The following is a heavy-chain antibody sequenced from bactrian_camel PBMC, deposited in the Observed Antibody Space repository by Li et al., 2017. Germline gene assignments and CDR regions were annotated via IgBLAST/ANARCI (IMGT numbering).Heavy chain of an antibody. CDR2: IDSSGRT. CDR1: GFTLASYE. J-gene: IGHJ4*01. Sequence: VQLVEYGGGLVQPGGSLRLSCAASGFTLASYELTWVRQALGKGLEWVSTIDSSGRTNYTDSVAGRVIITRDNAGNTLNLQMNSLKPEDTAMYYCATSAVFLPRSYWGQGTQVTVS. V-gene: IGHV3S40*01. D-gene: IGHD4*01. CDR3: ATSAVFLPRSY.